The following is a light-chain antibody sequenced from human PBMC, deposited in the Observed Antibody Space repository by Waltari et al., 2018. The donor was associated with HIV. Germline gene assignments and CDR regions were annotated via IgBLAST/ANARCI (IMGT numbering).Light chain of an antibody. V-gene: IGLV2-14*01. CDR2: EVS. J-gene: IGLJ3*02. Sequence: QSALTQPASVSGSPGQSITISCTGTSSAVGGYNYVSWYQQHPGKAPKLMIYEVSNRPSGVSNRFSGSKSGSTASLTISGLQAEDEADYYCSSYTSSSTWVFGGGTKLTVL. CDR3: SSYTSSSTWV. CDR1: SSAVGGYNY.